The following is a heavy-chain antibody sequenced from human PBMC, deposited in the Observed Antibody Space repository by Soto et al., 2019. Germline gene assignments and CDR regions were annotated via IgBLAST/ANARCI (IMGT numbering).Heavy chain of an antibody. CDR3: AKYRRADWESYYYYAMDV. CDR2: IIPIYGTA. J-gene: IGHJ6*02. Sequence: QVQLVQSGAEVKKPGSSVKVSCKASGGTFSSFTISWVRQAPGQGLEWMGGIIPIYGTANYAQKFQDRVTIIADASTRTAYMELSSLRSEDTAVYYCAKYRRADWESYYYYAMDVWGQGTTVTVSS. CDR1: GGTFSSFT. V-gene: IGHV1-69*01. D-gene: IGHD3-16*02.